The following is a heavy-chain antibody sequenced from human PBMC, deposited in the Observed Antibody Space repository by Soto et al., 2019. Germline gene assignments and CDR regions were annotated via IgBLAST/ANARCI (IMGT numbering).Heavy chain of an antibody. J-gene: IGHJ4*02. CDR2: ISSSSSTI. D-gene: IGHD3-22*01. Sequence: GGSLRLSCAASGFTFGSYSMNWVRQAPGKGLEWVSYISSSSSTIYYADSVKGRFTISRDNAKNSLYLQMNSLRDEDTAVYYCARKYFDSSGYYSIDYWGQGTLVTLSS. CDR1: GFTFGSYS. V-gene: IGHV3-48*02. CDR3: ARKYFDSSGYYSIDY.